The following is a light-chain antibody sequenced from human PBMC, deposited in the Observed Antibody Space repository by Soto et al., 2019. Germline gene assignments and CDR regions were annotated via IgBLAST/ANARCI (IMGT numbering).Light chain of an antibody. CDR1: QNINGW. J-gene: IGKJ3*01. CDR2: GAS. CDR3: QQGDNFPFT. Sequence: DIQMNQSPSSVSASVGDRVTITCRADQNINGWLAWYQQKPGKAPQLLISGASTLQSGVTSRFSGSSSGTDFTLTISSLQPEDFATYYCQQGDNFPFTFGPGTRVDFK. V-gene: IGKV1-12*01.